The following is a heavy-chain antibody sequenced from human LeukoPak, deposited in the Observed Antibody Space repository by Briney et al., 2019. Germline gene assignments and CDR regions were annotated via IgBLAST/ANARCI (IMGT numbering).Heavy chain of an antibody. CDR2: IIPLFGIA. V-gene: IGHV1-69*04. CDR3: ARDLGTDTLDAFDI. CDR1: GGTFSSYA. J-gene: IGHJ3*02. Sequence: SVKVSCKASGGTFSSYAISWVRQAPGQGLEWMGRIIPLFGIANYAQKFQGRVTITADKSTGTAYMELSSLRSEDTAVYYCARDLGTDTLDAFDIWGQGTMVTVSS. D-gene: IGHD5-18*01.